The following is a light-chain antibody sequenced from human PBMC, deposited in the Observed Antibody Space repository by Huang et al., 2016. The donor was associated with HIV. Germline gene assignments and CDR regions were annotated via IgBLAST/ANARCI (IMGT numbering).Light chain of an antibody. Sequence: ETVLTQSPATLSLSPGERATLSCRASQSVSSDLAWYQHKRGQAPRLLIYDASTRATGIPARFSGSGSGTDFTLTISNLESEDFAVYYCQQRSNWPLTFGGGTKVEIK. V-gene: IGKV3-11*01. J-gene: IGKJ4*01. CDR1: QSVSSD. CDR2: DAS. CDR3: QQRSNWPLT.